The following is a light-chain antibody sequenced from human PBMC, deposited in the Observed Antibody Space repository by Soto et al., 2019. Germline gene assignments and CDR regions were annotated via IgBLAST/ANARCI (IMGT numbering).Light chain of an antibody. V-gene: IGKV3-20*01. CDR1: QSVGSDY. CDR2: GAS. J-gene: IGKJ1*01. Sequence: DIVLTQSPATLSLSPGERATLSCRASQSVGSDYLAWYQQKPGQAPRLLIYGASNRATGIPDRFSGSGSGTDFTLTISRLEPEDIAVYYCQQYDWAPRTFGQGTKVDI. CDR3: QQYDWAPRT.